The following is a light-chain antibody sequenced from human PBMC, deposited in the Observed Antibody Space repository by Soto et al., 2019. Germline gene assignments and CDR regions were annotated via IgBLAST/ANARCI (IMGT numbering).Light chain of an antibody. V-gene: IGLV1-51*01. CDR2: DNY. J-gene: IGLJ1*01. CDR1: SSNIGNNY. CDR3: GTWDTSLRVFYV. Sequence: QSVLTQPPSVSAAPGQNVTISCSGTSSNIGNNYVSWYQHLPGTAPRILIYDNYKRPSGIPDRFSGFKSGTSATLGITGLQTGDEAVYYCGTWDTSLRVFYVFGSGTKGTVL.